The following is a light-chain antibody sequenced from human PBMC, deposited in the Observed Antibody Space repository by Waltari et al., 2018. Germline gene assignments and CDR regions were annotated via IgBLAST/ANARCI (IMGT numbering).Light chain of an antibody. V-gene: IGLV3-9*01. J-gene: IGLJ2*01. CDR1: NIGSKN. Sequence: SYELTQPLPVSVALGPTARITCGGNNIGSKNVHWYQQKPGQAPVLVIHRDSNRPPGIPGRCSGTNSGNTATLTISRAEAGDDAYYYCQVWDSSTVVFGGGTKLTVL. CDR3: QVWDSSTVV. CDR2: RDS.